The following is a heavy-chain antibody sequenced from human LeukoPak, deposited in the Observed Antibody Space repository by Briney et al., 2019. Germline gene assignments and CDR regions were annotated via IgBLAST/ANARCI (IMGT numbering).Heavy chain of an antibody. CDR1: GGSINSGSYY. Sequence: PSETLSLTCTVSGGSINSGSYYWSWIRQSAGKGLEWIGRIYTSGSTNYNPSLKSRVTISVDTSRNQFSLKLSSVTAADTAVYYCARLSRHIAAAGVVDWGQGTLVTVSS. J-gene: IGHJ4*02. D-gene: IGHD6-13*01. CDR2: IYTSGST. CDR3: ARLSRHIAAAGVVD. V-gene: IGHV4-61*02.